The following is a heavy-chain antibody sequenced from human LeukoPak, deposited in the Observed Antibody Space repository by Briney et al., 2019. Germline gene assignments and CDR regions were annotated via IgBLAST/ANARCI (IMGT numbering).Heavy chain of an antibody. CDR1: GYRFTSYY. J-gene: IGHJ4*02. CDR3: ARGGEYQLLDDD. Sequence: ASVKVSCKASGYRFTSYYMHWVRQAPGQGLEWMGIINPSGGSTIYAQKFQDRVTMTRDTSTSTVYMELNSLSSEDTAVYYCARGGEYQLLDDDWGQGTLATVSS. CDR2: INPSGGST. V-gene: IGHV1-46*01. D-gene: IGHD2-2*01.